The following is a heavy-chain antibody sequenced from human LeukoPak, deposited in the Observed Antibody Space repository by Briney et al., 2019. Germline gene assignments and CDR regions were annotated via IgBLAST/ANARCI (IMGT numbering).Heavy chain of an antibody. V-gene: IGHV4-59*01. J-gene: IGHJ4*02. CDR3: ATGSLTPFDY. CDR1: GGTISSYY. D-gene: IGHD1-14*01. Sequence: SETLSLTCTVSGGTISSYYWHWIRQPPGKGLEWIGYIYYSGSTNYNPSLKSRVTISVDTSKNQFSLKLSSVTAADTAVYYCATGSLTPFDYWGQGPLDTVSS. CDR2: IYYSGST.